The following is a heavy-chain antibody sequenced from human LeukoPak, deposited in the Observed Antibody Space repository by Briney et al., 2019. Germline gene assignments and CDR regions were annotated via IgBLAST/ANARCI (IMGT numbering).Heavy chain of an antibody. CDR2: MNPNSGNT. J-gene: IGHJ3*02. Sequence: GASVKVSCKASGYTFTSYDINWVRQATGQGLEWMGWMNPNSGNTGYAQKFQGRVTMTRNTSISTAYMELSSLRSEDTAVYYCAADSGSYSDDAFDIWGQGTMVTVSS. CDR3: AADSGSYSDDAFDI. D-gene: IGHD1-26*01. CDR1: GYTFTSYD. V-gene: IGHV1-8*01.